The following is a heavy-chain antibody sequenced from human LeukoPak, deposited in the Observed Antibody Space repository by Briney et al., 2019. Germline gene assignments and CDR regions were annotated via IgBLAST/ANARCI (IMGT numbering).Heavy chain of an antibody. V-gene: IGHV1-69*04. Sequence: ASVKVSCKASGGTFSSYAISWVRQAPGQGLEWMGRIIPILGIANYAQKFQGRVTITADKSTSTAYMELSSLRSEDTAVYYCARESGTVGWFDPWGQGTLVTVSS. J-gene: IGHJ5*02. D-gene: IGHD1-1*01. CDR3: ARESGTVGWFDP. CDR1: GGTFSSYA. CDR2: IIPILGIA.